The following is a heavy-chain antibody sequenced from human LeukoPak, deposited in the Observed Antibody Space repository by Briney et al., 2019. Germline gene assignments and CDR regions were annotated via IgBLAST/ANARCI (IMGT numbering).Heavy chain of an antibody. J-gene: IGHJ4*02. CDR3: AEEYKYSNSWVFDY. Sequence: GGSLRLSCVDSGFTFSSYWMSWVRQAPGKGLEWVANIKEDGSVKYYVDSVKGRFTISRDNAKNSLYLQVNSLRAEDTAVYYCAEEYKYSNSWVFDYWGQGTLVTVSS. CDR1: GFTFSSYW. V-gene: IGHV3-7*01. CDR2: IKEDGSVK. D-gene: IGHD6-13*01.